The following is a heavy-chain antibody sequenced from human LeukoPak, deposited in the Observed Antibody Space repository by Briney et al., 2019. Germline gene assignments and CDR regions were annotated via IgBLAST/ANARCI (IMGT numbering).Heavy chain of an antibody. J-gene: IGHJ4*02. Sequence: GGSLRVSCAPSGFTLSRHSMHWVREAPGKGLEWVAIISNDGSRKYYAHSVEGRFTISRDNSKNTLYLQMDSLRAEDTAVYYCARDRAWNYFDYWGQGTLVTVSS. D-gene: IGHD3-3*01. CDR3: ARDRAWNYFDY. CDR1: GFTLSRHS. CDR2: ISNDGSRK. V-gene: IGHV3-30*03.